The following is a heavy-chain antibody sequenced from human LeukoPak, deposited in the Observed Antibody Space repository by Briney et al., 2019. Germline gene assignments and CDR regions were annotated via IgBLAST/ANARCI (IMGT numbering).Heavy chain of an antibody. CDR1: GFTFSNYA. Sequence: GGSLRLSCTASGFTFSNYAMSWVRRAPGKGLEWVSAISGSGISTYYAESLKTRFTISRDNAKNSLYLQMNSLRAEDTAVYYCARDCSSTSCYKDWGQGTLATVSS. CDR3: ARDCSSTSCYKD. D-gene: IGHD2-2*02. CDR2: ISGSGIST. V-gene: IGHV3-23*01. J-gene: IGHJ4*02.